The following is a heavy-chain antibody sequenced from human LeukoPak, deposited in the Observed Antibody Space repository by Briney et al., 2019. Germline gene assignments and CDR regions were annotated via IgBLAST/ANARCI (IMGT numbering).Heavy chain of an antibody. CDR1: GGSISSYY. CDR2: IYYSGST. V-gene: IGHV4-59*01. J-gene: IGHJ3*02. CDR3: ASRVLLWFGAQRGAFDI. Sequence: SETLSLTCTVSGGSISSYYWSWIRQPPGKGLEWIGYIYYSGSTNYNPSLKSRVTISVDTSKNQFSLKLSSVTAADTAVYYCASRVLLWFGAQRGAFDIWGQGTMVTVSS. D-gene: IGHD3-10*01.